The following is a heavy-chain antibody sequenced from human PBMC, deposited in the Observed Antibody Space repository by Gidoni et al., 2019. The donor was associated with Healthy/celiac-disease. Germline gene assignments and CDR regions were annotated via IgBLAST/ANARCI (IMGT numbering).Heavy chain of an antibody. J-gene: IGHJ4*02. Sequence: QVQLQQWGAGLLKPSETLSLTCAVYGGSFSGYYWSWIRQPPGKGLEWIGEINHSGSTNYNPSLKSRVTISVDTSKNQFSLKLSSVTAADTAVYYCARAPDYYDSSGYYYWGQGTLVTVSS. CDR1: GGSFSGYY. CDR3: ARAPDYYDSSGYYY. D-gene: IGHD3-22*01. CDR2: INHSGST. V-gene: IGHV4-34*01.